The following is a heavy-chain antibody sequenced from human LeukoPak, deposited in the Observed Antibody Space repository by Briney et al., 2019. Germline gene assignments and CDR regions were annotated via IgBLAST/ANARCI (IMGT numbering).Heavy chain of an antibody. D-gene: IGHD5-12*01. V-gene: IGHV1-2*02. Sequence: GASVKVSCKASGNTFTGYYMHWVRQAPGQGLEWMGWINPNNGGTNYAQKFQGRVTMTRDTSTSTAYMELRSLRSDDTAVYYCARENSGYDLSYFDYWGQGSLVTVSS. CDR1: GNTFTGYY. CDR2: INPNNGGT. CDR3: ARENSGYDLSYFDY. J-gene: IGHJ4*02.